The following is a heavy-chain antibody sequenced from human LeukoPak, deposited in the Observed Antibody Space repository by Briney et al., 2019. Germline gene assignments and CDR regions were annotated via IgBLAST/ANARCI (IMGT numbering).Heavy chain of an antibody. D-gene: IGHD3-16*01. CDR2: IHTSGTT. CDR1: GGSMIDYY. V-gene: IGHV4-4*07. J-gene: IGHJ5*02. CDR3: ARGDYYDGGGRNWFDP. Sequence: PSETLSLTCTVSGGSMIDYYWSFVRQSAGKGLEWMGRIHTSGTTFFNPSLKGRITMSVDTSQNQFSLRLSSVTAADTAVYFCARGDYYDGGGRNWFDPWGQGTLVTASS.